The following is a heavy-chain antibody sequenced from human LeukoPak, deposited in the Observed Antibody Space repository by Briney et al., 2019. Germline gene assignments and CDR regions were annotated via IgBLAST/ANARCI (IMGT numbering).Heavy chain of an antibody. CDR1: GYTFTSYG. V-gene: IGHV1-18*01. J-gene: IGHJ4*02. CDR3: ARDHRYDILTGYSYFDY. CDR2: ISAYNGNT. D-gene: IGHD3-9*01. Sequence: ASVKVSCKASGYTFTSYGISWVRQAPGQGLEWMGWISAYNGNTNYAQKLQGRVTMTTDTSTSTAYMELRSLRSDDTAVYYCARDHRYDILTGYSYFDYWGREPWSPSPQ.